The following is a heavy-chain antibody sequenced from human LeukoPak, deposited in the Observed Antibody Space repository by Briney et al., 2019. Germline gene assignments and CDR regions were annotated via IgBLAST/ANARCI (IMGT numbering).Heavy chain of an antibody. CDR2: IYYSGST. CDR1: GGSISSSSYY. D-gene: IGHD3-9*01. J-gene: IGHJ4*02. CDR3: ASNYVLRYFDLGY. Sequence: TSETLSLTCTVSGGSISSSSYYWGWIRQPPGKGLEWFGTIYYSGSTYYNPSLKSRVTISVDTSKNQFSLKLNSVTAADTAVYYCASNYVLRYFDLGYWGQGTLVTVSS. V-gene: IGHV4-39*01.